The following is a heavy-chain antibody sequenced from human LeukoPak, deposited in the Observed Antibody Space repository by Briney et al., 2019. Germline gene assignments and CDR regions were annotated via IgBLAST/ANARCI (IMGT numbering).Heavy chain of an antibody. Sequence: GASVKVSCKASGVTFSSYAISWVRQAPGQGLKWMGGIIPIFGTVNYAQKFQGRVTITTDESTSTAYMELSSLRSEDTAVYYCASLTRVDSSGYLDYWGQGTLVAVSP. V-gene: IGHV1-69*05. J-gene: IGHJ4*02. CDR1: GVTFSSYA. CDR3: ASLTRVDSSGYLDY. CDR2: IIPIFGTV. D-gene: IGHD3-22*01.